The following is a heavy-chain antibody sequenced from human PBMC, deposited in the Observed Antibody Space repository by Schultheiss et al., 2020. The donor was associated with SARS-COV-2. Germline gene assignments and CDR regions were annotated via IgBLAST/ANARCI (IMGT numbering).Heavy chain of an antibody. J-gene: IGHJ6*03. CDR2: IYYSGST. D-gene: IGHD1-1*01. Sequence: SETLSLTCTVSGGSISSGDYYWSWIRQPPGKGLEWIGYIYYSGSTNYNPSLKSRVTISVDTSKNQFSLKLSSVTAADTAVYYCAREPTTGTTYYYYMDVWGKGTTVTVSS. CDR1: GGSISSGDYY. V-gene: IGHV4-61*08. CDR3: AREPTTGTTYYYYMDV.